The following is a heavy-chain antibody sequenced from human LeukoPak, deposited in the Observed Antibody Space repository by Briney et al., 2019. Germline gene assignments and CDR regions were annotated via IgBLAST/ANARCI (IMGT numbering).Heavy chain of an antibody. D-gene: IGHD5-18*01. CDR1: GYTFTRYY. CDR3: ARTVDTAMVHFDY. V-gene: IGHV1-2*04. Sequence: ASVKVSCKASGYTFTRYYMHWVRQAPGQGLEWMGWINPNSGGTNYAQKFQGWVTMTRDTSISTAYMELSRLRSNDTAVYYCARTVDTAMVHFDYWGQGTLVTVSS. J-gene: IGHJ4*02. CDR2: INPNSGGT.